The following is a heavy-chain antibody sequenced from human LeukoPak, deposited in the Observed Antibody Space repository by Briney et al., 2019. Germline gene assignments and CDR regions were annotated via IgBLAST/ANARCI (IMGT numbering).Heavy chain of an antibody. Sequence: SETLSLTCTVSGGSISSYYWSWIRQPPGKGLEWTGYIYYSGSTNYNPSLKSRVTISVDTSKNQFSLKLSSVTAADTAVYYCAREDYDILTGFDAFDIWGQGTMVTVSS. CDR2: IYYSGST. CDR3: AREDYDILTGFDAFDI. V-gene: IGHV4-59*01. D-gene: IGHD3-9*01. CDR1: GGSISSYY. J-gene: IGHJ3*02.